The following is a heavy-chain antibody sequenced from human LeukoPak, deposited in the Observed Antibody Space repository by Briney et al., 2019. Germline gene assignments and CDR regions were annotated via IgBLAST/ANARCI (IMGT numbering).Heavy chain of an antibody. CDR2: IWYDGSNK. CDR3: AREIKGDSYYYGSGSYYGTQGFDY. V-gene: IGHV3-33*01. D-gene: IGHD3-10*01. Sequence: GGSLRLSCAASGFTFSSYGMHWVRQAPGKGLEWVAVIWYDGSNKYYADSVKGRFTISRDNSKNTLYLQMNSLRAEDTAVYYCAREIKGDSYYYGSGSYYGTQGFDYWGQGTLVIVSS. CDR1: GFTFSSYG. J-gene: IGHJ4*02.